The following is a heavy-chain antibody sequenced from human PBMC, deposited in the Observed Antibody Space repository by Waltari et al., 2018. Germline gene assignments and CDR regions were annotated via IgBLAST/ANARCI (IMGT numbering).Heavy chain of an antibody. CDR3: ARGPLGAAHWFDS. Sequence: EVQLVQSGAEVKKPGAAERISCRASGYTFTDYYIQRNQQAPGKGLTWMGRVEPELGDTVFVPHSQGRLTVTADTSIDTAYMELTSLHYDDTAVYYCARGPLGAAHWFDSWGQGTLVTVSS. CDR1: GYTFTDYY. CDR2: VEPELGDT. J-gene: IGHJ5*01. D-gene: IGHD1-26*01. V-gene: IGHV1-69-2*01.